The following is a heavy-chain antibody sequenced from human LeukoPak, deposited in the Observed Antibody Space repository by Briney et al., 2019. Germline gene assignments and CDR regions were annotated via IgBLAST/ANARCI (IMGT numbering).Heavy chain of an antibody. D-gene: IGHD1-26*01. Sequence: GGSLRLSCAASGFTFSGYNMDWVRQAPGKGLEWVSSISSSSRSIYYADSLKGRFTIARDNTKNSLYLQMNSLRVEDTAVYYCARGRSGPAVRAHNWFDPWGQGTLVIVSS. J-gene: IGHJ5*02. CDR1: GFTFSGYN. CDR2: ISSSSRSI. V-gene: IGHV3-21*01. CDR3: ARGRSGPAVRAHNWFDP.